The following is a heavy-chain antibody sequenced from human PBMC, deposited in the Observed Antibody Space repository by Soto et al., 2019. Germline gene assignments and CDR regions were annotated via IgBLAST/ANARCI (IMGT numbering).Heavy chain of an antibody. J-gene: IGHJ4*02. D-gene: IGHD2-15*01. Sequence: GGSLRLSCAASGFTFSDYYMSWIRQAPGKGLEWVSYISSSSSYTNYADSVKGRFTISRDNAKNSLYLQMNSLRAEDTAVYYCARTLVVAAATFDYWGQGTLVTVSS. CDR3: ARTLVVAAATFDY. CDR1: GFTFSDYY. CDR2: ISSSSSYT. V-gene: IGHV3-11*06.